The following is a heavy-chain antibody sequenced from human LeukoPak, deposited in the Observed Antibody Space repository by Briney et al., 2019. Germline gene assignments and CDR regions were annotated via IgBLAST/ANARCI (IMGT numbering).Heavy chain of an antibody. Sequence: GGSLRLSCAASGFTFSSYAMSWVRQAPGKGLEWVSAISGSGGSTYYADSVKGRFTISRDNSKNTLYLQMNSLRAEDTAVYYCARDTDYDFWSVSGGIDYWGQGTLVTVSS. CDR1: GFTFSSYA. CDR2: ISGSGGST. V-gene: IGHV3-23*01. D-gene: IGHD3-3*01. J-gene: IGHJ4*02. CDR3: ARDTDYDFWSVSGGIDY.